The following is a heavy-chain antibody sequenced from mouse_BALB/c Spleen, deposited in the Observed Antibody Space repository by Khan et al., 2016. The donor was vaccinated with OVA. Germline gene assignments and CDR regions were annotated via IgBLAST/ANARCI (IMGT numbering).Heavy chain of an antibody. D-gene: IGHD3-2*02. V-gene: IGHV1S136*01. J-gene: IGHJ2*01. Sequence: EVQLQESGPELVKPGASVKMSCTASGYIFTNYVLHWVKQKPGQGLEWIGYINPYSGGTKYNEKFKGKATLASDKSSITAYMELSSLTSEDSAVDYGGRRNWQACYFDCWGQGTTLTLSA. CDR2: INPYSGGT. CDR3: GRRNWQACYFDC. CDR1: GYIFTNYV.